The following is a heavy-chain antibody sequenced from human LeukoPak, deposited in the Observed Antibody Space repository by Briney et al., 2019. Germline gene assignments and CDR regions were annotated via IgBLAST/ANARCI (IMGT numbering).Heavy chain of an antibody. CDR2: ISYDGSNK. J-gene: IGHJ4*01. Sequence: GGSLRLSCAASGFTFSNYAMHWVRHAPGKGLEWVAFISYDGSNKYYADSVKGRFTISRDNSKNTLYLQMNSLRTEDTAVYHCARDAPITGTTDYFDYWGHGTLVTVSS. D-gene: IGHD1-20*01. CDR3: ARDAPITGTTDYFDY. V-gene: IGHV3-30*04. CDR1: GFTFSNYA.